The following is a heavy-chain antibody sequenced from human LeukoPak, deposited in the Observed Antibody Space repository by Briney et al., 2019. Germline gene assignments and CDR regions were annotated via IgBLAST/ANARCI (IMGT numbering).Heavy chain of an antibody. J-gene: IGHJ4*02. CDR2: MNPNSGNT. D-gene: IGHD3-10*01. CDR1: GYTFTGYY. CDR3: ARSGYYFDY. V-gene: IGHV1-8*02. Sequence: ASVKVSCKASGYTFTGYYMHWVRQATGQGLEWMGWMNPNSGNTGYAQKFQGRVTMTRNTSISTAYMELSSLRSEDTAVYYCARSGYYFDYWGQGTLVTVSS.